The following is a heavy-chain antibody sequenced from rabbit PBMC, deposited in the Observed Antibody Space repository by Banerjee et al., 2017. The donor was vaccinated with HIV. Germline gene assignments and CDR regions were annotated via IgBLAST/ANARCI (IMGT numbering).Heavy chain of an antibody. CDR3: ARLNVYSVFDL. CDR1: GFSFSRSYY. Sequence: QEQLVESGGGLVQPEGSLTLTCTASGFSFSRSYYMCWVRQAPGKGLEWIGCINTGSGGTTDYASWAKGRFTISTTSSTTVTLQMTSLTAADTATYFCARLNVYSVFDLWGPGTLVTVS. CDR2: INTGSGGTT. D-gene: IGHD1-1*01. V-gene: IGHV1S45*01. J-gene: IGHJ4*01.